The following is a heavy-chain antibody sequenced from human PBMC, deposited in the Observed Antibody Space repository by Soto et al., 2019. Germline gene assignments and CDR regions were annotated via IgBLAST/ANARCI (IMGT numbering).Heavy chain of an antibody. CDR1: GYTFTGYY. Sequence: ASVKGSCKASGYTFTGYYMHWVRQAPGQGLEWMGWINPNSGGTNYAQKFQGRVAMTRDTSISTAYMELSRLRSDDTAVYYCATATTPAASLRYDFLSGYYHYWGQGTLVTVSS. CDR3: ATATTPAASLRYDFLSGYYHY. D-gene: IGHD3-3*01. V-gene: IGHV1-2*02. CDR2: INPNSGGT. J-gene: IGHJ4*02.